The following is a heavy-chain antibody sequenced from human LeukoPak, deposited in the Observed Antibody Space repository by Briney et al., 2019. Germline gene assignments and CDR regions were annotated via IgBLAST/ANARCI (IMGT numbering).Heavy chain of an antibody. V-gene: IGHV3-7*03. J-gene: IGHJ4*02. CDR1: GFTFSNLW. D-gene: IGHD6-13*01. CDR2: IKQDGSEK. CDR3: ATSTAAAGTD. Sequence: GGSLRLSCAASGFTFSNLWMSWVRQAPGKGMKWVANIKQDGSEKYYVNSVKGRFTISRDNAQNSLYLQMNSLRAEDTAIYYCATSTAAAGTDWGQGTLVTVSS.